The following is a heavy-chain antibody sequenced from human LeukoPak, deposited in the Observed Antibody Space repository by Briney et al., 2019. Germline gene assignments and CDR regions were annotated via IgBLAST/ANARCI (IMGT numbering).Heavy chain of an antibody. CDR2: IYTSGST. CDR1: GGSISSGSYY. J-gene: IGHJ4*02. D-gene: IGHD5-24*01. Sequence: SETLSLTCTVSGGSISSGSYYWSWIRQPAGKGLEWIGRIYTSGSTNYNPSLKSRVTISVDTSKNQFSLKLSSVTAADTAVYYCAREGAVATIPYWGQGTLVTVSS. CDR3: AREGAVATIPY. V-gene: IGHV4-61*02.